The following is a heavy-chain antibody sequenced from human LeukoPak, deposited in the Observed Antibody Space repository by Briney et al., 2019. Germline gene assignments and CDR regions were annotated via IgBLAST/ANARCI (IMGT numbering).Heavy chain of an antibody. D-gene: IGHD3-10*01. CDR1: GFTFSDHY. CDR3: ARPSRSISTAGAFDI. Sequence: GSLRLSCAASGFTFSDHYMDWIRQPPGKGLEWIGYIYYTGSTNYNPSLKSRVTISVGTPKNQFSLKLSSVTAADTAVYYCARPSRSISTAGAFDIWGQGTVVTVSS. CDR2: IYYTGST. V-gene: IGHV4-59*11. J-gene: IGHJ3*02.